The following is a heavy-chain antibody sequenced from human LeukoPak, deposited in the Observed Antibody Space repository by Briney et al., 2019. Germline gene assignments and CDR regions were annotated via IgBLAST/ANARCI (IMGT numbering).Heavy chain of an antibody. J-gene: IGHJ5*02. Sequence: ASVKVSCKASGGTFSSYAISWVRQAPGQGLEWMGGIIPIFGTANYAQKFQGRVTIIADESTSTAYMELSSLRSEDTAVYYCARSLLPHNWFDPWGRGTLVTVSS. CDR2: IIPIFGTA. D-gene: IGHD2-15*01. V-gene: IGHV1-69*13. CDR1: GGTFSSYA. CDR3: ARSLLPHNWFDP.